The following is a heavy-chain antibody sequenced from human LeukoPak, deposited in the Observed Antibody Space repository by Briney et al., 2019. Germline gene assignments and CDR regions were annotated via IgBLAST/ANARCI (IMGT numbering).Heavy chain of an antibody. CDR3: ARDRGRWFGEFIDY. CDR1: GGTFSSYA. CDR2: IIPIFGTA. D-gene: IGHD3-10*01. V-gene: IGHV1-69*05. Sequence: GSSVKVSCKASGGTFSSYAISWVRQAPGQGLEWMGGIIPIFGTANYAQKFQGRVTITTDESTSTAYMELSSLRSEDTAVYYCARDRGRWFGEFIDYWGQGTLVTVSS. J-gene: IGHJ4*02.